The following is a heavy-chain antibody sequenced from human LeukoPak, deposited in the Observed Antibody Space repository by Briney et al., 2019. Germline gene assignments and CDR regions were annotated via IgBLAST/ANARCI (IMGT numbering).Heavy chain of an antibody. CDR3: ARERDGYNDY. Sequence: AGGSLRLSCAASGFTFSSYEMNWVRQAPGKGLEWVSYISSSGSTIYYADSVKGRFTISRDNAKKSLYLQMNSLRAEDTAVYYCARERDGYNDYWGQGTLVTVSS. CDR2: ISSSGSTI. V-gene: IGHV3-48*03. CDR1: GFTFSSYE. D-gene: IGHD5-24*01. J-gene: IGHJ4*02.